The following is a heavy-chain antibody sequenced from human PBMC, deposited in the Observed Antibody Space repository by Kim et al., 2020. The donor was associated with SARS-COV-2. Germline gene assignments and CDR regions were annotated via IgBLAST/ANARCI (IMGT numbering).Heavy chain of an antibody. D-gene: IGHD3-16*01. J-gene: IGHJ4*02. Sequence: GGSLRLSCAASGFTFSSYGMSWVRQAQGKGLEWVSSISGSGSATYYADSVRGRFTISRDNSRDTTYLQMISLRVEDTAIYHCAALGEVGYWGQGTLVTVS. V-gene: IGHV3-23*01. CDR2: ISGSGSAT. CDR1: GFTFSSYG. CDR3: AALGEVGY.